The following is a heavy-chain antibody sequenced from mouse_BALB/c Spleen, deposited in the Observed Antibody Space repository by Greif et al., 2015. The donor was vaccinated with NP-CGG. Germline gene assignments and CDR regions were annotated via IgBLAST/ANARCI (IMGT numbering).Heavy chain of an antibody. V-gene: IGHV1-82*01. CDR3: ARCRYYYAMDY. CDR1: GYAFSSSW. CDR2: IYPGDGDT. J-gene: IGHJ4*01. Sequence: QVQLQQPGPELVKPGASVKISCKASGYAFSSSWMNWVKQRPGQGLEWIGRIYPGDGDTNYNGKFKGKATLTADKSSSTAYMQLGSLTSVDSAVYFCARCRYYYAMDYWGQGTSVTVSS.